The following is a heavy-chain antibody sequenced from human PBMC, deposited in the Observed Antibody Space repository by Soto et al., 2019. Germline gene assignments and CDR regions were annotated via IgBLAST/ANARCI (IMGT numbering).Heavy chain of an antibody. CDR3: ASSPRGYCSSTSCRELGNYYGMDV. D-gene: IGHD2-2*01. V-gene: IGHV5-51*01. CDR2: IYPGDSDT. J-gene: IGHJ6*02. CDR1: GYSCTSYG. Sequence: GQAVKSSDKVSGYSCTSYGIGWVRQMTGKDLEWMGNIYPGDSDTRYSPSFQGHVTISADKSISTAYLQWSSLKASDTAMYYCASSPRGYCSSTSCRELGNYYGMDVWGQGTTVTVSS.